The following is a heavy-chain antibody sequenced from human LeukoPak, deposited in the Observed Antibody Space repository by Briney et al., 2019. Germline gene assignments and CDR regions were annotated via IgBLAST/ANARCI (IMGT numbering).Heavy chain of an antibody. CDR2: INPNSGGT. V-gene: IGHV1-2*02. CDR1: GYTFTGYY. J-gene: IGHJ5*02. Sequence: ASVKVSCKASGYTFTGYYMHWVRQAPGQGLEWVGWINPNSGGTNYAQKFQGRVTMTRDTSISTAYMELSRLRSDDTAVYYCARDRVDTAMVFRFDPWGQGTLVTVSS. D-gene: IGHD5-18*01. CDR3: ARDRVDTAMVFRFDP.